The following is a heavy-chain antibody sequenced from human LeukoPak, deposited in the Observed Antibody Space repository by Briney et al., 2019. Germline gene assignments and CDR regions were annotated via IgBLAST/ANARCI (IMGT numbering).Heavy chain of an antibody. Sequence: GGSLRLSCAASGFTFSNYWMHWIRQVPGKGLVWVSHIKYDGSATNYADSVKGRFTISRDNAKNTLYLQMNSLGAEDTAVYYCAKVKDGYNFRPIRYYYYGMDVWGQGTTVTVSS. CDR3: AKVKDGYNFRPIRYYYYGMDV. D-gene: IGHD5-24*01. V-gene: IGHV3-74*01. CDR1: GFTFSNYW. CDR2: IKYDGSAT. J-gene: IGHJ6*02.